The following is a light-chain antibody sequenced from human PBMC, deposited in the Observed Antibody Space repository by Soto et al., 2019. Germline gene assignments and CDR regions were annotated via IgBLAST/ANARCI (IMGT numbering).Light chain of an antibody. J-gene: IGKJ2*01. CDR2: GAD. V-gene: IGKV3-15*01. CDR1: QSVRSD. Sequence: EIVMTQSPATLSVSPGERATLSCRASQSVRSDLAWYQQKPGQAPRLLIYGADTRATGVPARFSGSGSGAEFTLTISSLKSEDIAVYYCQLYNNWPLKYTFGQGTKLEIK. CDR3: QLYNNWPLKYT.